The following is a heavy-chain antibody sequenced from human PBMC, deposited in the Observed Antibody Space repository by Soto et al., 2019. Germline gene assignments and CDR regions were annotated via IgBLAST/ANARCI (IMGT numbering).Heavy chain of an antibody. CDR3: ARVVDTAMVTPGYYYYGMDV. D-gene: IGHD5-18*01. CDR1: GGTFTSYA. V-gene: IGHV1-69*13. J-gene: IGHJ6*02. Sequence: SVKVSCKASGGTFTSYAISWVRQAPGQGLEWMGGIIPIFGTANYAQKFQGRVTITADESTSTAYMELSSLRSEDTAVYYCARVVDTAMVTPGYYYYGMDVWGQGTTVTVSS. CDR2: IIPIFGTA.